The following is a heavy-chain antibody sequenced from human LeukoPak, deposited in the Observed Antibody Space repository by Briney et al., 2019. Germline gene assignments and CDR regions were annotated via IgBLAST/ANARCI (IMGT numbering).Heavy chain of an antibody. D-gene: IGHD5-12*01. CDR2: INSDGSST. J-gene: IGHJ4*02. Sequence: GGSLRLSCAASGFTFSNYWLHWVRQAPGKGLVWVSRINSDGSSTTYADSVKGRFTISRDNAENTLYLQMNSLRAEDKAVYYCTTVKGREYSGYDNDYWGQGTLVTVSS. CDR3: TTVKGREYSGYDNDY. V-gene: IGHV3-74*01. CDR1: GFTFSNYW.